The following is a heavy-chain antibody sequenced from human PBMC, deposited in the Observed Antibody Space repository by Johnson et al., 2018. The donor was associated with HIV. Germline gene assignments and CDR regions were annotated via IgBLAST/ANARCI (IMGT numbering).Heavy chain of an antibody. V-gene: IGHV3-23*04. CDR3: ARYEGNYVAFDI. CDR2: ISGSGGST. CDR1: GFTFISYS. J-gene: IGHJ3*02. D-gene: IGHD1-7*01. Sequence: EVQLVESGGGLVQPGGSLRLSCAASGFTFISYSMSWVRQAPGQGLEWVSAISGSGGSTYSADSVKGRFTISRDNSKNTLYLQMNSLRAEDTAVYYCARYEGNYVAFDIWGQGTMVTVSS.